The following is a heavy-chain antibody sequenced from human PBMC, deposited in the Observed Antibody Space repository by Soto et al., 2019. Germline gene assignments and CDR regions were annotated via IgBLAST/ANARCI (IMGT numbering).Heavy chain of an antibody. CDR1: GGSITSGGHY. Sequence: QVQLQESGPGLVKHSQTLSLTCTVSGGSITSGGHYWSWIRQPPGKGLDWIGYIYYSGTTYYNPSLKSRVTISVDTSKNQLSLKLSSVTAADTAVYYCAREEYESSGFWDWGQGTLVTVSS. J-gene: IGHJ4*02. CDR3: AREEYESSGFWD. V-gene: IGHV4-31*03. CDR2: IYYSGTT. D-gene: IGHD3-22*01.